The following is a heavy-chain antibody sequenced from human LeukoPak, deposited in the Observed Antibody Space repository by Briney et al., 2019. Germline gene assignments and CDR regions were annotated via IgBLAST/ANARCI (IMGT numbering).Heavy chain of an antibody. CDR1: GVSISSSSYY. CDR3: ARFDSYSSGWYDDY. CDR2: IYYSGST. Sequence: SETLSLTCTVSGVSISSSSYYWGWIRQPPGKGLEWIGSIYYSGSTYYNPSLKSRVTISVDTSKNYFSLKLSSVTAADTAVYYCARFDSYSSGWYDDYWGQGTLVTVSS. J-gene: IGHJ4*02. D-gene: IGHD6-19*01. V-gene: IGHV4-39*07.